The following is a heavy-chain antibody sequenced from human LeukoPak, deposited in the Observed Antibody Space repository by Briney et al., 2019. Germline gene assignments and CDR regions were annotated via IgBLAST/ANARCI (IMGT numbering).Heavy chain of an antibody. J-gene: IGHJ4*02. CDR2: ISISGGNT. CDR3: ANQYCSGGRCYYFNY. Sequence: GGSPRLSCAASGFTFSSYAMSWVRQAPGKGLEWVSTISISGGNTYYVDSVKGRFTISRDNSKNTLYLQMTSLRAEDTAVYYCANQYCSGGRCYYFNYWGQGTLVTVSS. CDR1: GFTFSSYA. V-gene: IGHV3-23*01. D-gene: IGHD2-15*01.